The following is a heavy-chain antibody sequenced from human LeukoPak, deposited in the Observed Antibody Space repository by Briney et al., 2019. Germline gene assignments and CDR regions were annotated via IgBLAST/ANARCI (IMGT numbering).Heavy chain of an antibody. D-gene: IGHD6-13*01. CDR2: FDPEDGET. CDR3: ATEHSSSWYNGMDV. V-gene: IGHV1-24*01. J-gene: IGHJ6*02. CDR1: GYTLTELS. Sequence: EASVNVSYKVSGYTLTELSMHWVRQAPGKGLEWMGGFDPEDGETIYAQKLQGRVTMAEDTSTDTAYMELSSLRSEDTAVYYCATEHSSSWYNGMDVWGQGTTVTVSS.